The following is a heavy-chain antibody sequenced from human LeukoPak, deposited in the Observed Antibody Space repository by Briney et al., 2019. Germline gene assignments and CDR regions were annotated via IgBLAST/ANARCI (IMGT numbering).Heavy chain of an antibody. D-gene: IGHD6-19*01. Sequence: ASVRVSCKASGYTFTGYYMHWVRQAPGQGLEWMGWINPNSGGTNYAQKFQGRVTMTRDTSISTAYMELSRLRSDDTAVYYCAGGYSVAVPFQHWGQGTLVTVSS. V-gene: IGHV1-2*02. CDR3: AGGYSVAVPFQH. CDR1: GYTFTGYY. CDR2: INPNSGGT. J-gene: IGHJ1*01.